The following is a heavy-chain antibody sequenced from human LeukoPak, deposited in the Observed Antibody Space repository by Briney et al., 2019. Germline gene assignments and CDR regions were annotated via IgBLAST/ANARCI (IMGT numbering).Heavy chain of an antibody. CDR3: ARDSDYGDYSAFDI. D-gene: IGHD4-17*01. CDR2: IYTSGST. V-gene: IGHV4-61*02. CDR1: GGSISSGSYY. Sequence: PPQTLSLTCTVSGGSISSGSYYWSWIRQPAGKGLEWIGRIYTSGSTNYNPSLKSRVTISVDTSKNQFSLKLSSVTAADTAVYYCARDSDYGDYSAFDIWGQGTMVTVSS. J-gene: IGHJ3*02.